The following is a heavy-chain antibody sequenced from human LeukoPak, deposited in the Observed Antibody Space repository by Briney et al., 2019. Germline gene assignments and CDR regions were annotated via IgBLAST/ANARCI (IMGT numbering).Heavy chain of an antibody. CDR1: GFTFTNYA. V-gene: IGHV3-30-3*01. J-gene: IGHJ4*02. Sequence: GGSLRLSCAASGFTFTNYAIHWVRQAPGKGLEWVAVISFDGNNKYYADSVKGRFTISRDNSKNTLYLQMNSLRADGTAVYYCARDPPWVGATYYFDYWGQGTLVTVSS. D-gene: IGHD1-26*01. CDR3: ARDPPWVGATYYFDY. CDR2: ISFDGNNK.